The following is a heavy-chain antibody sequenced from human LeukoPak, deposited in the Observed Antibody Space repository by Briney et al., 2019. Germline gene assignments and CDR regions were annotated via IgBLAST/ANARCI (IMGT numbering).Heavy chain of an antibody. CDR2: INHSGST. CDR3: ATVGLDTFDH. CDR1: GGSFSGYY. D-gene: IGHD3/OR15-3a*01. V-gene: IGHV4-34*01. J-gene: IGHJ5*02. Sequence: PSETLSLTCAVYGGSFSGYYWSWIRQPPGKGLEWIGEINHSGSTNYNPSLKSRVTISVDTSKNQFSLKLSSVTAADTAVYYCATVGLDTFDHWGQGTLVTVSS.